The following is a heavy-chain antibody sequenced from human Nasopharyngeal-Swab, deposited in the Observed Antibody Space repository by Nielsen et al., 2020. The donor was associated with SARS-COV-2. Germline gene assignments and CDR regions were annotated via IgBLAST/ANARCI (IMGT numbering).Heavy chain of an antibody. V-gene: IGHV3-74*01. Sequence: WIRQPPGKGLVWVSRIDSDGSSTSYADSVKGRFTISRDNAKNTLYLQMNSLRAEDTAVYYCASLGVATCKPDYWGQGTLVTVSS. CDR3: ASLGVATCKPDY. D-gene: IGHD5-12*01. J-gene: IGHJ4*02. CDR2: IDSDGSST.